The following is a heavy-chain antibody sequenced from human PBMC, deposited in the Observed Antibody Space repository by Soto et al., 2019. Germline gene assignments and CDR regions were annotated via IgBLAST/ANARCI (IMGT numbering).Heavy chain of an antibody. CDR3: ARETNCSGGSCYLADY. V-gene: IGHV4-4*07. CDR2: IYSSGST. Sequence: QVQLQESGPGLVKPSETLSLTCTVSGGPITGYYWSWIRQPAGKGLEWIGRIYSSGSTNYTPPLKRRVTISVDTSNNQFSLKLSSVTAADAAVYYCARETNCSGGSCYLADYWGQGTLVTVSS. CDR1: GGPITGYY. J-gene: IGHJ4*02. D-gene: IGHD2-15*01.